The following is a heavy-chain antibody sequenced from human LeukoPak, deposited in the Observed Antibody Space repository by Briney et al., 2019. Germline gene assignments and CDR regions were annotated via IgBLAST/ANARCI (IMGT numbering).Heavy chain of an antibody. CDR1: GYSISSGYY. CDR2: IYHSGST. Sequence: TPSETLSLTCTVSGYSISSGYYWGWIRQPPGKGLEWIGSIYHSGSTYYNPSLKSRVTISVDTSKNQSSLKLSSVTAADTAVYYCAKEGGGTRIQLWSTRIYWGQGTLVTVSS. J-gene: IGHJ4*02. V-gene: IGHV4-38-2*02. CDR3: AKEGGGTRIQLWSTRIY. D-gene: IGHD5-18*01.